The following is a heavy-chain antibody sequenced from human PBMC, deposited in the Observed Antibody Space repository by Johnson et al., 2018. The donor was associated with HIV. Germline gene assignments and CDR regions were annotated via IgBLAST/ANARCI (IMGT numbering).Heavy chain of an antibody. CDR2: ISWNSGSI. Sequence: VQLVESGGGVVQPGRSLRLSCTASGFTFSSYGMHWVRQAPGKGLEWVSGISWNSGSIGYADSVKGRFTISRDNAKNSLYLQMNSLRAEDTALYYCAREGGSSGPDAFDIWGQGTMVTVSS. CDR1: GFTFSSYG. D-gene: IGHD3-16*01. CDR3: AREGGSSGPDAFDI. V-gene: IGHV3-9*01. J-gene: IGHJ3*02.